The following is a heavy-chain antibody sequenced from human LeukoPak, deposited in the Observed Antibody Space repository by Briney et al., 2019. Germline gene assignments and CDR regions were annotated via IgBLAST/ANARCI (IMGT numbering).Heavy chain of an antibody. CDR3: ATIQRDHAFDI. D-gene: IGHD6-25*01. V-gene: IGHV4-34*01. Sequence: SETLSLTCAVHGGSFSGYYWSWIRQPPGKGLEWIGEINHSGSTNYNPSLKSRGTISVDTSKNQFSLKLASVTAADTAVYYCATIQRDHAFDIWGQGTMVTVSS. J-gene: IGHJ3*02. CDR1: GGSFSGYY. CDR2: INHSGST.